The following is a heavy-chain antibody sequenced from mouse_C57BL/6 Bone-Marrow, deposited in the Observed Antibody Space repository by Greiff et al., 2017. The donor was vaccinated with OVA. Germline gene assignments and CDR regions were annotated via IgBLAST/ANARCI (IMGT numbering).Heavy chain of an antibody. Sequence: DVQLVESGGDLVKPGGSLKLPCAASGFTFSSYGMSWVRQTPDKRLEWVATISSGGSYTYYPDSVKGRFTISRDNAKNTLYLQMSSLKSEDTAMYYCARRGYAMDYWGQGTSVTVSS. CDR3: ARRGYAMDY. V-gene: IGHV5-6*01. CDR1: GFTFSSYG. J-gene: IGHJ4*01. CDR2: ISSGGSYT.